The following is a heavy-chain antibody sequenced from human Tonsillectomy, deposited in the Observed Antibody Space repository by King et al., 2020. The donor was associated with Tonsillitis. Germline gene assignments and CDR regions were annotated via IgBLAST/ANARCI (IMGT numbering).Heavy chain of an antibody. J-gene: IGHJ4*02. CDR1: GYSFTGYW. CDR2: IFPGDSDT. Sequence: VQLVESGAEVKKPGESLKISCKGSGYSFTGYWIGWVRQMPGKGLEWMGTIFPGDSDTRYGPSFQGQVTISADKSISTAYLQWSSLKASDTALYYCARTVGFGECSSPYCDYWGQGTLVTVSS. CDR3: ARTVGFGECSSPYCDY. D-gene: IGHD3-10*01. V-gene: IGHV5-51*01.